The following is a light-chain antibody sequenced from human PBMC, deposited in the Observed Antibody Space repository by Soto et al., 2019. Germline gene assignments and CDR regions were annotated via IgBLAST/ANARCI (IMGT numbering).Light chain of an antibody. J-gene: IGKJ1*01. CDR3: QQYGSSPRT. V-gene: IGKV3-20*01. Sequence: DIVLTQSPGTLSLSPGERATLSCRASQSVGSIYLAWYQQKPGQAPRLLIHGASNRASGIPDRFSGSGSGTDFTLTISRLEPEDFAVYYCQQYGSSPRTFGQGTKAEIK. CDR2: GAS. CDR1: QSVGSIY.